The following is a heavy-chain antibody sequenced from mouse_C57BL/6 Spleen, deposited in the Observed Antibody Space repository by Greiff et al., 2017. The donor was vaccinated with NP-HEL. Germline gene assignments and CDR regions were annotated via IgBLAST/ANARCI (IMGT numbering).Heavy chain of an antibody. J-gene: IGHJ2*01. D-gene: IGHD1-1*02. CDR2: ISGGGGNT. CDR3: ARQDYGLDY. V-gene: IGHV5-9*01. Sequence: EVKLVDSGGGLVKPGGSLKLSCAASGFTFSSYTMSWVRQTPEKRLECVATISGGGGNTYYPDSVKGRFTISRDNAKNTLYLQMSSLRSEDTALYYCARQDYGLDYWGQGTTLTVSS. CDR1: GFTFSSYT.